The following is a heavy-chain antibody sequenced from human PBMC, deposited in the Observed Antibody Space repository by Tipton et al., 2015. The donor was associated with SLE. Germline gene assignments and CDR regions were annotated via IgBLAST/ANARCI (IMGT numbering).Heavy chain of an antibody. CDR3: ARVRGAVAGPNDAVDI. D-gene: IGHD6-19*01. V-gene: IGHV4-59*11. CDR2: VFYSGTT. CDR1: RASIRRHY. Sequence: TLSLTCTVSRASIRRHYWSLIRQPPGQRLEWIGCVFYSGTTNYNPSLKSRVTMSVDTSKNQFSLKLTSVTAADTAVYYCARVRGAVAGPNDAVDIWGQGTMVTVSS. J-gene: IGHJ3*02.